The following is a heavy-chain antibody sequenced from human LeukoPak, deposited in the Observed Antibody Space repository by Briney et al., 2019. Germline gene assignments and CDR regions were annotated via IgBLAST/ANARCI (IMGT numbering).Heavy chain of an antibody. CDR3: ARCIVDAQDYDY. J-gene: IGHJ4*02. D-gene: IGHD3-16*02. Sequence: ASVKVSCKASGYTFTAYYIHWVRQAPGQGLEWMGWISAYNGNTNYAQKLQGRVTMTTDTSTSTAYMELRSLRSDDTAVYYCARCIVDAQDYDYWGQGTLVTVSS. V-gene: IGHV1-18*04. CDR2: ISAYNGNT. CDR1: GYTFTAYY.